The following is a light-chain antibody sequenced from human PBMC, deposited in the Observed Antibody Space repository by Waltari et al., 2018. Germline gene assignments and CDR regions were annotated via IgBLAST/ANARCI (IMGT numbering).Light chain of an antibody. J-gene: IGKJ2*01. V-gene: IGKV3-20*01. Sequence: EIVLTQSPGTLSLSPGERATLSCRASQSISSTYLAWYQQKPGQAPRLLIYGASSRATGIPDRFSGSGSGTDFTLSISRLEPEDFAVYYCQQGGGPLRFTFGQGTKLEIK. CDR2: GAS. CDR1: QSISSTY. CDR3: QQGGGPLRFT.